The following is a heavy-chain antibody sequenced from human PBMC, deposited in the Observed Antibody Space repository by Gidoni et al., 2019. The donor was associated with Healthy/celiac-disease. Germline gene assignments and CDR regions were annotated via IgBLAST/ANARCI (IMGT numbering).Heavy chain of an antibody. J-gene: IGHJ5*02. V-gene: IGHV3-48*04. CDR3: ARGQMVRGVNWFDP. CDR1: GFTFSSYS. CDR2: ISSSSSTI. Sequence: EVQLVESGGGLVQPGGSLRLSCAASGFTFSSYSMNWVRQAPGTGLEWVSYISSSSSTIYYADSVKGRFTISRDNAKNSLYLQMNSLRAEDTAVYYCARGQMVRGVNWFDPWGQGTLVTVSS. D-gene: IGHD3-10*01.